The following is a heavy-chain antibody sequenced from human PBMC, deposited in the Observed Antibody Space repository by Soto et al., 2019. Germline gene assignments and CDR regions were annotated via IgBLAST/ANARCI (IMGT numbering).Heavy chain of an antibody. Sequence: GGSLRLSCAASGFTFSDSAMNWVRQAPGKGLEWVSGLSGSGITTYAAYADSVKGRFSISRDNSKNTLWLQMNSLRAEDTAIYYCAKGKEVRGVIFHHMDVWGKGTTVTVSS. CDR3: AKGKEVRGVIFHHMDV. D-gene: IGHD3-10*01. J-gene: IGHJ6*03. V-gene: IGHV3-23*01. CDR1: GFTFSDSA. CDR2: LSGSGITT.